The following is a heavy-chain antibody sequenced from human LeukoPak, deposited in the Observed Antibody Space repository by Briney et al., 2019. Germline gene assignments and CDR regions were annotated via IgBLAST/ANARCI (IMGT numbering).Heavy chain of an antibody. J-gene: IGHJ4*02. Sequence: GGSLRLSCAASGVSFKSFEMNWLRQAPGKGLEWLSYISSSGSTIYYADSVKGRFTISRDNAKNSLYLQMNSLRAKDTAVYYCARALDWGQGTLVTVSS. D-gene: IGHD3-16*01. CDR3: ARALD. V-gene: IGHV3-48*03. CDR1: GVSFKSFE. CDR2: ISSSGSTI.